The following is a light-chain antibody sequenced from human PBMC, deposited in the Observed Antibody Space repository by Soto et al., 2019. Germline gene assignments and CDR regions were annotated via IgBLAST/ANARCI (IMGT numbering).Light chain of an antibody. V-gene: IGLV4-69*01. CDR3: QTWGTGIHYV. J-gene: IGLJ1*01. CDR1: SGHSSYA. Sequence: QPVLTQSPSASASLGASVKLTCTLSSGHSSYAIAWHQQQPEKGPRYLMKLNSDGSHSTGDGIPDRFSGSSSGAERYLTISSLQSEDEADYYCQTWGTGIHYVFGTGTKLTVL. CDR2: LNSDGSH.